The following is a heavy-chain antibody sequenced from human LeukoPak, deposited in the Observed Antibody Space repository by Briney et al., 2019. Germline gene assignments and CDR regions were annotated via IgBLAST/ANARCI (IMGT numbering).Heavy chain of an antibody. CDR1: GASISSFY. J-gene: IGHJ4*02. CDR3: ASSDYYDSIVAD. Sequence: LSLTCTVSGASISSFYWSWIRQPPGKGLEWVSGISWNSGSIGYADSVKGRFTISRDNAKNSLYLQMNTLTAEDTAVYYCASSDYYDSIVADWGQGTLVTVSS. D-gene: IGHD3-22*01. CDR2: ISWNSGSI. V-gene: IGHV3-9*01.